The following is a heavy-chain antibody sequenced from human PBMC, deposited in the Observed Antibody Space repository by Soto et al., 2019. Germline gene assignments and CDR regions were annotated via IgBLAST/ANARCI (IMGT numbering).Heavy chain of an antibody. CDR3: VRGGSHSFDY. Sequence: EVQLVESGGGLVQPGGSLRLSCAASGFIFSNFWMSWVRQAPGKGLEWVANIKEDGREKYHVDSVKGRFTISRDNVKNLMYLQMDSLRAEDTAVYKCVRGGSHSFDYCGQGTLVTVSS. CDR2: IKEDGREK. CDR1: GFIFSNFW. D-gene: IGHD1-26*01. V-gene: IGHV3-7*05. J-gene: IGHJ4*02.